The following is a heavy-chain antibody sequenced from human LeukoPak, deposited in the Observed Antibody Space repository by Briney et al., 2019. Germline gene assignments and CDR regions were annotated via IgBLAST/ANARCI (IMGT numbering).Heavy chain of an antibody. Sequence: SQTLSLTCTVSGGSISSGSYYWSWIRQPAGKGLEWIGRFYTSGSTNYNPSLKSRVTISVDTSKNQFSLKVNSVTAADTAVYYCARGRDGYNFLNRGEYYYFDYWGQGILVTVSS. CDR3: ARGRDGYNFLNRGEYYYFDY. CDR2: FYTSGST. J-gene: IGHJ4*02. CDR1: GGSISSGSYY. D-gene: IGHD5-24*01. V-gene: IGHV4-61*02.